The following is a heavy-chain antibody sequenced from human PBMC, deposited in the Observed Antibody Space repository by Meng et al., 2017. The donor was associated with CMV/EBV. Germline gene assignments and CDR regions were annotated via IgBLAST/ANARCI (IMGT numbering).Heavy chain of an antibody. CDR3: ARAIAVAGPPTFDY. CDR2: MNPNSGHT. Sequence: ASVKVSCKASGYTFTSYNINWVRQATGQGLEWMGWMNPNSGHTGYAQKFQGSVTMTSDTSISTAYMELSSLRSEVTAVYYCARAIAVAGPPTFDYWGQGSLVTVSS. D-gene: IGHD6-19*01. CDR1: GYTFTSYN. J-gene: IGHJ4*02. V-gene: IGHV1-8*01.